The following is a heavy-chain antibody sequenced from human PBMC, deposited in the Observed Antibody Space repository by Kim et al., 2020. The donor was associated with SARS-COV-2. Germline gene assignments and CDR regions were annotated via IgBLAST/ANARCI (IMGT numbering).Heavy chain of an antibody. CDR2: INWNGGST. Sequence: GGSLRLSCAASGFTFDDYGMSWVLQAPGKGLEWVSGINWNGGSTGYADSVKGRFTISRDNAKNSLYLQMNSLRAEDTALYHCARGFVGGYDQNWFDPWGQGTLVTVSS. D-gene: IGHD5-12*01. CDR3: ARGFVGGYDQNWFDP. V-gene: IGHV3-20*01. J-gene: IGHJ5*02. CDR1: GFTFDDYG.